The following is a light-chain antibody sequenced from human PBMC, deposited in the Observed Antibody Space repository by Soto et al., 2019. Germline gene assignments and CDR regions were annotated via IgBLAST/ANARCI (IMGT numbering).Light chain of an antibody. V-gene: IGLV3-1*01. CDR3: QEWDSRTVV. J-gene: IGLJ2*01. CDR1: KLGDKY. Sequence: SYELTQPPSVSVSPGQTASITCSGDKLGDKYACWYQQKPGQSPVLVIYQDNKRPSGIPERFSGSNSGNTATLTISGTQAMDESDYYCQEWDSRTVVFGGGTKLTVL. CDR2: QDN.